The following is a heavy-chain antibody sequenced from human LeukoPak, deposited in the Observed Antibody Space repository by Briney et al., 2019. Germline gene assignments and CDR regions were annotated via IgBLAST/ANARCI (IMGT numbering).Heavy chain of an antibody. D-gene: IGHD2-15*01. V-gene: IGHV4-59*01. CDR3: ARTLGYCSGGSCNGDAFDI. Sequence: SETLSLTCTVSGGSISSYYWSWIRQPPGNGLEWIGYIYYSGSTNYNPSLKSRVTMSVDTSKNQFSLKLSSVTAADTAVYYCARTLGYCSGGSCNGDAFDIWGQGTMVTVSS. J-gene: IGHJ3*02. CDR1: GGSISSYY. CDR2: IYYSGST.